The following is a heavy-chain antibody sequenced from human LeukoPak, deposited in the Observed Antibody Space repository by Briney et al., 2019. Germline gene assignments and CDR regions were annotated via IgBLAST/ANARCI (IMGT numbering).Heavy chain of an antibody. Sequence: ASETLSLTCTVSGGSISSSSYYWGWIRQPPGKGLEWIGSIYYSGSTYYNPSLKSRVTISVDTSKNQFSLKLSSVTAADTAVYYCASLGSSGYYESYYFDYWGQGTLVTASS. CDR2: IYYSGST. CDR1: GGSISSSSYY. V-gene: IGHV4-39*01. CDR3: ASLGSSGYYESYYFDY. J-gene: IGHJ4*02. D-gene: IGHD3-22*01.